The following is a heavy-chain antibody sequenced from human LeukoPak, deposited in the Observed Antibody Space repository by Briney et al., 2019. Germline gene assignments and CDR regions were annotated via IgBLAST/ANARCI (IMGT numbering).Heavy chain of an antibody. V-gene: IGHV4-30-2*01. D-gene: IGHD6-13*01. J-gene: IGHJ4*02. CDR3: ARARSSWYFDY. CDR1: GGSISSGGYS. Sequence: SETLSLTRAVSGGSISSGGYSWSWIRQPPGKGLEWIGYIYHSGSTYYNPSLKSRVTISVDRSKNQFSLKLSSVTAADTAVYYCARARSSWYFDYWGQGTLVTVSS. CDR2: IYHSGST.